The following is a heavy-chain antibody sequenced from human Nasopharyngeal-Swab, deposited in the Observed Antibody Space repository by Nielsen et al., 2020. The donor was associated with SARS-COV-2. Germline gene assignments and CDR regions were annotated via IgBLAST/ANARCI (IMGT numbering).Heavy chain of an antibody. J-gene: IGHJ4*02. V-gene: IGHV4-39*07. CDR3: ARETGAGTFQGFDY. CDR1: GGSISSSSYY. CDR2: IYYSGST. D-gene: IGHD4/OR15-4a*01. Sequence: SETLSLTCTVSGGSISSSSYYWGWIRQPPGKGLEWIGSIYYSGSTNYNPSLKSRVTMSVDTSKNQISLDLSSVTAADTAVYYCARETGAGTFQGFDYWGQGILVTVSS.